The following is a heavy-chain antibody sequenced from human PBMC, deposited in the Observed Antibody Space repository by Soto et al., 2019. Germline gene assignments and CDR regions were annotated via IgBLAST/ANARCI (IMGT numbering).Heavy chain of an antibody. CDR1: DGSISSYC. J-gene: IGHJ4*01. CDR2: IYYSGST. D-gene: IGHD5-12*01. V-gene: IGHV4-59*01. CDR3: AGESGGFGYDFRPLEY. Sequence: SQTLCLPCTVSDGSISSYCGSWIRQPPGKGLEWIGYIYYSGSTNYNPSLKSRVTISVDTSKNQFSLKLSSVTAADTAVYYCAGESGGFGYDFRPLEYWGHGTLDNGSS.